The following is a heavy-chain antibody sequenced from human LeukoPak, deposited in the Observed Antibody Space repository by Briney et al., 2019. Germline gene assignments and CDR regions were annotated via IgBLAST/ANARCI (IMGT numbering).Heavy chain of an antibody. CDR3: EKVPVFSLTISEVVTDDAFDI. Sequence: AGSLRLFCAASGFTFSSYAKSWVRQAPGKGLEWFSAISGSGGATYYADSVKGRFTISRDNSKNTLYLQMNSLRAEDTAVYYCEKVPVFSLTISEVVTDDAFDIWGQGTIVTVSS. CDR1: GFTFSSYA. J-gene: IGHJ3*02. CDR2: ISGSGGAT. D-gene: IGHD3-3*01. V-gene: IGHV3-23*01.